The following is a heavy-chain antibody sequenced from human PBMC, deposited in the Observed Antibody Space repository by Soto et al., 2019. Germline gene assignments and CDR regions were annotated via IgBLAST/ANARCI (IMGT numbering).Heavy chain of an antibody. CDR3: ARDLELTGELMEGETRNSD. J-gene: IGHJ4*02. D-gene: IGHD7-27*01. CDR2: IYSGGST. V-gene: IGHV3-66*02. CDR1: GFTVSSNY. Sequence: GGSLRLSCAASGFTVSSNYMSWVRQAPGKGLEWISVIYSGGSTYYADSVKGRFTISRDNSKNTLYLQMNSLRAEDTAVYYCARDLELTGELMEGETRNSDWGQGTLVTVSS.